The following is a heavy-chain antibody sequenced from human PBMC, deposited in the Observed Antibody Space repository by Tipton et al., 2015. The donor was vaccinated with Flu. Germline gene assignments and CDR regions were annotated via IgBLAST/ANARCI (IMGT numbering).Heavy chain of an antibody. CDR1: GGSISSSSDY. V-gene: IGHV4-39*01. D-gene: IGHD3-10*01. J-gene: IGHJ5*02. Sequence: GLVKPSETLSLTCNVSGGSISSSSDYWGWIRQPPGKGLEWIGTIYYSGSTYYNPSHRSRVTISVDTSKNQFSLRLSSVTAADTAVYYCARTYGPLNWIDPWGQGNLVTVSS. CDR2: IYYSGST. CDR3: ARTYGPLNWIDP.